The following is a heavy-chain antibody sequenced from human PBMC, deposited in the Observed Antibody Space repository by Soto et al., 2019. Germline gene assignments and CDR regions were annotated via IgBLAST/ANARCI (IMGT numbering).Heavy chain of an antibody. D-gene: IGHD6-19*01. CDR2: ISSSSYT. CDR1: GFTFSDYY. V-gene: IGHV3-11*06. J-gene: IGHJ4*02. Sequence: GGSLRLSCAASGFTFSDYYMSWIRQAPGKGLEWVSYISSSSYTNYADSVKGRFTISRDNAKNSLYLQMNSLRAEDTAVYYCARDGAVAGTSFDYWGQGTLVTVSS. CDR3: ARDGAVAGTSFDY.